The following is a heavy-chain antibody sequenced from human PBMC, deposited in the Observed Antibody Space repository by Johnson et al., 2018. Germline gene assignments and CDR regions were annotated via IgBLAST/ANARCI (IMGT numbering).Heavy chain of an antibody. V-gene: IGHV3-11*01. CDR3: ARETRRSFAA. Sequence: VQLVETGGGLVKTGGSLRLSCAASGFTFSGYYMTWIRQAPGKGLEWVSYISSSGSSTYYADSVKGRFTISRDNTKNSLYLQMNSLRAEDTAMYYCARETRRSFAAWGQGKMVTVSS. CDR2: ISSSGSST. CDR1: GFTFSGYY. J-gene: IGHJ3*01.